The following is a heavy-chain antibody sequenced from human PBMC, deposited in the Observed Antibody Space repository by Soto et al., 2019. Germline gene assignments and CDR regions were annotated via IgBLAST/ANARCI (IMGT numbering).Heavy chain of an antibody. CDR1: GLTFSSYA. CDR2: IIPIFGTA. D-gene: IGHD6-25*01. CDR3: ARKGAHHKAGGDAFDI. V-gene: IGHV1-69*13. J-gene: IGHJ3*02. Sequence: GASVKVSCKASGLTFSSYAISWVRQAPGQGLEWMGGIIPIFGTANYAQKFQGRVTITADESTSTAYMELSRLRSEATAVYSCARKGAHHKAGGDAFDIWRQGPMVTVSS.